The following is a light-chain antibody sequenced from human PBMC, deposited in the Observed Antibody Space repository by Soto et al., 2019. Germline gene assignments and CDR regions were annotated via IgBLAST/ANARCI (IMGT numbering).Light chain of an antibody. CDR3: QQYNNWPWT. V-gene: IGKV3-15*01. CDR2: GAS. J-gene: IGKJ1*01. CDR1: QSVSSN. Sequence: EIVMTQSPATLSVSPGERATISCRASQSVSSNLAWYQQKPGQAPRLLIYGASTSATGIPARFSGSGSGTEFTLTISSLQSEDVAVYYCQQYNNWPWTFGQGTKVEIK.